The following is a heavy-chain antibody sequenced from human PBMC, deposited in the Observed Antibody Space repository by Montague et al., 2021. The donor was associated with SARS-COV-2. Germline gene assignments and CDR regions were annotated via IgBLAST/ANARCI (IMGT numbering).Heavy chain of an antibody. D-gene: IGHD3-10*01. CDR1: GGFISSSY. CDR2: IYHSGNT. CDR3: ARTSRGSRYFYGVDV. V-gene: IGHV4-59*01. J-gene: IGHJ6*02. Sequence: SETLSLTCTVPGGFISSSYWSWIRQPPGKGLEWIGYIYHSGNTNYNPSPKSRVIISLDTSKSQFSLRLSSVTAADTAIYYCARTSRGSRYFYGVDVWGQGTTVTVSS.